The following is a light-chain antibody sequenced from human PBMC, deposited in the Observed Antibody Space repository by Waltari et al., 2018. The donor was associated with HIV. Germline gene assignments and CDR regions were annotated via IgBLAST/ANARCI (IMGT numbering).Light chain of an antibody. J-gene: IGLJ3*02. CDR1: GSNVGSTA. CDR2: DNN. V-gene: IGLV1-44*01. Sequence: QSVLTQPPSVSATPGQRVTISCSGSGSNVGSTAVDWYQQLPGTAPKLVIYDNNQRPSGVPARFAGSTSGTSASLAISGLQSEDDADYYCAAWDDSLNGRVFGGGTKLTVL. CDR3: AAWDDSLNGRV.